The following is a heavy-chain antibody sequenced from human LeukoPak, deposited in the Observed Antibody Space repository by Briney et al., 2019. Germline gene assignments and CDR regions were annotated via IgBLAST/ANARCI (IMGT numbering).Heavy chain of an antibody. J-gene: IGHJ4*02. V-gene: IGHV4-34*01. D-gene: IGHD3-22*01. CDR2: INHSGST. CDR3: AGGTYYYDSSGYQYYFDY. Sequence: SETLSLTCAVYGGSLNGYYWSWIRQHPGKGLEWIGEINHSGSTKYNPSLKTRVTISGDTSKNQFSLKLYSVTAADTAVYYCAGGTYYYDSSGYQYYFDYWGQGTLVTASS. CDR1: GGSLNGYY.